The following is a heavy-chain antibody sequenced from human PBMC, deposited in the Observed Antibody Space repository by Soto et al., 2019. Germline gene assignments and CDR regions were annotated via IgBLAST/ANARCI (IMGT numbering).Heavy chain of an antibody. V-gene: IGHV3-30-3*01. Sequence: QVQLVESGGGVVQPGRSLRLSCAASGFTFSSYAMHWVRQAPGKGREWVAVISYDGSNKYYADSVKGRFTISRDNSKNTLYLQMNSLRAADTAVYYCASLAVGGHPWGQGTLVTVSS. CDR3: ASLAVGGHP. J-gene: IGHJ5*02. CDR2: ISYDGSNK. CDR1: GFTFSSYA. D-gene: IGHD6-19*01.